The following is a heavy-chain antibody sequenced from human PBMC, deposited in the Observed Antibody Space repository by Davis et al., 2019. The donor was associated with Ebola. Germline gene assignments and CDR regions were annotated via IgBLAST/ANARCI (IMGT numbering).Heavy chain of an antibody. CDR2: ITNDGTRT. Sequence: HTGGSLRLSCAASGFIFSDYWMNWVRQTPGKGLVWVSRITNDGTRTSYADSVQGRFTISRDNAKNSLYLQMNSLRVEDTAVYYCVRDHYYGGSGGLYYFDSWGQGTLVTVSS. CDR3: VRDHYYGGSGGLYYFDS. D-gene: IGHD3-22*01. CDR1: GFIFSDYW. J-gene: IGHJ4*02. V-gene: IGHV3-74*01.